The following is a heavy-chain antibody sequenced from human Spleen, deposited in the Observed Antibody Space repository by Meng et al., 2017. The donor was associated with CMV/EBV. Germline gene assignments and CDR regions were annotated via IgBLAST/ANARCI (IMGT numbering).Heavy chain of an antibody. CDR3: ARDRGYCSSTSCSQRYYFDY. J-gene: IGHJ4*02. D-gene: IGHD2-2*01. Sequence: SETLSLTCTVSGGSISSGGYYWSWIRQHPGKGLEWIGYIYYSGSTYYNPSLKSRVTISVDTSKNQFSLKLSSVTAADTAVYYCARDRGYCSSTSCSQRYYFDYWGQGTLVTVSS. V-gene: IGHV4-31*03. CDR1: GGSISSGGYY. CDR2: IYYSGST.